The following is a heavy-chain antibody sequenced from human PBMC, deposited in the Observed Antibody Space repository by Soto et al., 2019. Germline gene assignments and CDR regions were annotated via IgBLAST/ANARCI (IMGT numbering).Heavy chain of an antibody. V-gene: IGHV1-18*04. CDR3: ARDGEYYYGSGSYMGYYYYYGMDV. CDR2: ISAYNGNT. Sequence: QVQLVQSGAEVKKPGASVKVSCKASGYTFTSYGISWVRQAPGQGLEWMGWISAYNGNTNYAQKLQGRVTMTTDTSTSTAYMELRSLRSDDTAVYYCARDGEYYYGSGSYMGYYYYYGMDVWGQGTTVTVSS. J-gene: IGHJ6*02. D-gene: IGHD3-10*01. CDR1: GYTFTSYG.